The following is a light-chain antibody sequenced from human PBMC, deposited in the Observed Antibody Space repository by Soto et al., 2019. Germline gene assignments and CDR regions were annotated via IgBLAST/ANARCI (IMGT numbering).Light chain of an antibody. Sequence: QSVLTQPPSVSGAPGQRVTISCTGSSSNIGTGYDIHWYQQVPGTAPKLLIYGNSNRPSGVPDRFSGSKSGTSASLAITGLQAEDEADYYCQSYDRSLSGGVFGTGTKVTVL. J-gene: IGLJ1*01. V-gene: IGLV1-40*01. CDR3: QSYDRSLSGGV. CDR1: SSNIGTGYD. CDR2: GNS.